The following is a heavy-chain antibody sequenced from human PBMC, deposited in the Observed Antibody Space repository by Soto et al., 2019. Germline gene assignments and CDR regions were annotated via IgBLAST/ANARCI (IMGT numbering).Heavy chain of an antibody. V-gene: IGHV4-30-2*01. J-gene: IGHJ5*02. CDR1: GAPITWGDYS. CDR3: ARGRVVVPAAVMFNCLDP. D-gene: IGHD2-2*01. Sequence: SETLSLTCATSGAPITWGDYSWNWIRQPPGKGLEWIGYIFHGGSPYYNPSLRSRVTISVDRSRTQFSLKMSSVTAADTAVYYCARGRVVVPAAVMFNCLDPWGQGALVTVSS. CDR2: IFHGGSP.